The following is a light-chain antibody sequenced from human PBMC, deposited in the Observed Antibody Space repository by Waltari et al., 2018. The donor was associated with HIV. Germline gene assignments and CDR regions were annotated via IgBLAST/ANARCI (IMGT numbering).Light chain of an antibody. CDR1: NIGVKS. J-gene: IGLJ2*01. CDR3: QVWDSSSDHRI. V-gene: IGLV3-21*04. CDR2: DDD. Sequence: SYVLTQPPSESVAPGKTARITCEGKNIGVKSVHWYQQKPGQAPVLVIYDDDDPPSGCPGRVSCSSSGNTATLTINRVEAGDEADYYCQVWDSSSDHRIFGGGTKLTVL.